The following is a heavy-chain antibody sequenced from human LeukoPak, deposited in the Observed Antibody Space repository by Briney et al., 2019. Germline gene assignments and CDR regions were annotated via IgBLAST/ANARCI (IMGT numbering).Heavy chain of an antibody. D-gene: IGHD6-13*01. J-gene: IGHJ4*02. CDR1: GGSISSYY. CDR3: ARVGSSWYFDY. Sequence: SETLSLTCTVSGGSISSYYWSWIRQPPGKGLEWIGYFYYSGSTNYNPSLKSRVTISVDTSKNQLSLKLSSVTAADTAVYYCARVGSSWYFDYWGQGTLVTVSS. CDR2: FYYSGST. V-gene: IGHV4-59*01.